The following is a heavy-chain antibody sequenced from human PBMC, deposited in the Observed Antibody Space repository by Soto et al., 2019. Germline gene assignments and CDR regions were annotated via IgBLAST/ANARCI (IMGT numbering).Heavy chain of an antibody. J-gene: IGHJ4*02. V-gene: IGHV1-46*01. CDR1: GYTFTSYY. D-gene: IGHD1-26*01. CDR3: ARVVGATYYFDY. CDR2: INPSGGST. Sequence: GASVKVSCRASGYTFTSYYMHWVRQAPGQGLEWMGIINPSGGSTSYAQKFQGRVTMTRDTSTSTVYMELSSLRSEDTAVYYCARVVGATYYFDYWGQGALVTVSS.